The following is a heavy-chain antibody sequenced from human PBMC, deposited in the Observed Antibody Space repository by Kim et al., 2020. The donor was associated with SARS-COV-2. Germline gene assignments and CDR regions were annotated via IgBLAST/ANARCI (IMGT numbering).Heavy chain of an antibody. V-gene: IGHV3-9*01. D-gene: IGHD3-22*01. J-gene: IGHJ6*02. Sequence: GGSLRLSCEASGFTFDDYAMHWVRQAPGKGLEWVAGINWNRGSVGYADSVKGRFTISRDNAKKSLYLQMNSLRVEDTALYYCAKAGDSSGYLPYYYYGMDVGGQGTTVTVSS. CDR3: AKAGDSSGYLPYYYYGMDV. CDR2: INWNRGSV. CDR1: GFTFDDYA.